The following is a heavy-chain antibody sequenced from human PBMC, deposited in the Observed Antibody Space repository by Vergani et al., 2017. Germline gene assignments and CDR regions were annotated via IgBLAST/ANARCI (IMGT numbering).Heavy chain of an antibody. D-gene: IGHD3-22*01. V-gene: IGHV1-8*02. Sequence: QVQLVQSGAEVKKPGASVKVSCKASGYTFTSYGISWVRQAPGQGLEWMGWMNPNSGNTGYAQKFQGRVTMTRNTSISTAYMELSSLRSEDTAVYYCAKDAYYDSSGVFDYWGQGTLVTVSS. CDR2: MNPNSGNT. CDR3: AKDAYYDSSGVFDY. J-gene: IGHJ4*02. CDR1: GYTFTSYG.